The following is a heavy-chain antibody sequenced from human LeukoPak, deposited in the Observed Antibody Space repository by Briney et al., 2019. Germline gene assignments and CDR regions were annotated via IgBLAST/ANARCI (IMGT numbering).Heavy chain of an antibody. CDR2: ISAYNGNT. J-gene: IGHJ5*02. V-gene: IGHV1-18*01. CDR3: ARGAYYYGSGSYSWFAP. Sequence: ASVKVSCKASGYTFTSYGISWVRQAPGQGLVWMGWISAYNGNTNYAQKLQGRVTMTTDTSTSTAYMELRSLRSDDTAVYYCARGAYYYGSGSYSWFAPWGQGTLVTVSS. D-gene: IGHD3-10*01. CDR1: GYTFTSYG.